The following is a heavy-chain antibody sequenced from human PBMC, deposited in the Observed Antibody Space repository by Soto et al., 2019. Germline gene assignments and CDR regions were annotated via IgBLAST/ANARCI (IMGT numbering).Heavy chain of an antibody. Sequence: GGSLRLSCAASGFTFSNYAMTWVRQGPGKGLEWVSGISGSGGRSYYADSVKGRFTISRDNSKSTLYLQMNSLRAEDTAVYYCAKAYFVWSSEQPYYFDYWGQGTTVTVSS. V-gene: IGHV3-23*01. CDR3: AKAYFVWSSEQPYYFDY. CDR1: GFTFSNYA. D-gene: IGHD3-16*01. CDR2: ISGSGGRS. J-gene: IGHJ4*03.